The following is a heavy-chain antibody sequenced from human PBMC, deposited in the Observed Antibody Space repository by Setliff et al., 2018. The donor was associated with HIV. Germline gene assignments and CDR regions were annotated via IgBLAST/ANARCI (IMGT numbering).Heavy chain of an antibody. CDR2: INAGNGNT. CDR3: AREFGYYYDSSGYYHPV. Sequence: GASVKVSCKASGYTFTNYAMHWVRQAPGQRLEWMGWINAGNGNTKYSQKFQGRVTITRDTSASTAYMELSSLRSEDTAVYYCAREFGYYYDSSGYYHPVWGQGTLVTVSS. CDR1: GYTFTNYA. J-gene: IGHJ4*02. D-gene: IGHD3-22*01. V-gene: IGHV1-3*01.